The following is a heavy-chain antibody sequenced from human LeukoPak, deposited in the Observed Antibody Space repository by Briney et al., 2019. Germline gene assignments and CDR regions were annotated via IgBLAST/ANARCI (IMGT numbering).Heavy chain of an antibody. J-gene: IGHJ4*02. Sequence: PSETLSLTCTVSGGSISSYYWSWIRQPAGKGLEWIGRIYTSGSTNYNPSLKSRVTMSVDTSKSQFSLKLSSVTAADTAVYYCARGFSRFRYYDSSGYYYGMVYWGQGTLVTVSS. CDR1: GGSISSYY. CDR2: IYTSGST. D-gene: IGHD3-22*01. CDR3: ARGFSRFRYYDSSGYYYGMVY. V-gene: IGHV4-4*07.